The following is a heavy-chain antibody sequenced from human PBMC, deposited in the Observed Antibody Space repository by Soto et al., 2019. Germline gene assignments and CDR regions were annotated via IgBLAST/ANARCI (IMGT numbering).Heavy chain of an antibody. J-gene: IGHJ4*02. V-gene: IGHV3-30*18. CDR1: GFTFSSYG. CDR3: AKVSSSGYYSHFDY. D-gene: IGHD3-22*01. CDR2: ISYDGSNK. Sequence: QVQLVESGGGVVQPGRSLRLSCAASGFTFSSYGMHWVRQAPGKGLEWVAVISYDGSNKYYADSVKGRFTISRDNSKNTLYLQMNSLRAEDTAVYYCAKVSSSGYYSHFDYWGQGTLVTVSS.